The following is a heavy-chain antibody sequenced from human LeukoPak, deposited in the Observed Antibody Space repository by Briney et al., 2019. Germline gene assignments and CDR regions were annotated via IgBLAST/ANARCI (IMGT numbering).Heavy chain of an antibody. J-gene: IGHJ4*02. CDR1: GGSLSTHH. CDR3: ARETWIQLWLRGGYFDY. D-gene: IGHD5-18*01. CDR2: ISDSGST. V-gene: IGHV4-59*11. Sequence: SETLSLTCVVSGGSLSTHHWSWIRQSPGRGLEWIGYISDSGSTNYNPSLKSRVTISVDTSKNQFSLRLSSVTAADTAVYYCARETWIQLWLRGGYFDYWGQGTLVTVSS.